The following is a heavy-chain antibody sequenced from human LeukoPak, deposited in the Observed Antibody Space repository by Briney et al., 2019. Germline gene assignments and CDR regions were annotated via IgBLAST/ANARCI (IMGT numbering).Heavy chain of an antibody. V-gene: IGHV4-39*07. CDR2: IHYSGSS. J-gene: IGHJ3*02. Sequence: SETLSLTCTVSGGSISSSSYYWGWIRQPPGKGLEWIGNIHYSGSSYYKPSLKSRVTISVDTSKNQFSLKLSSVTAADTAVYYCARDTNLRVSTDTSNYYDSSGYYRGAFDIWGQGTMVTVSS. CDR1: GGSISSSSYY. D-gene: IGHD3-22*01. CDR3: ARDTNLRVSTDTSNYYDSSGYYRGAFDI.